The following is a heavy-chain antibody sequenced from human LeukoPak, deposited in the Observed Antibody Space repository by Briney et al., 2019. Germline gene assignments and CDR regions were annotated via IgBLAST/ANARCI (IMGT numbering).Heavy chain of an antibody. J-gene: IGHJ4*02. CDR3: ANIGLYSSKG. D-gene: IGHD5-18*01. Sequence: GGSLRLSCAASGFTFSGYWMHWVRQAPGKGLVWVSRINTDGSTTSYADSVKGRFTISRDNAKNTLYLQMNSLRAEDTAVYYCANIGLYSSKGRGQGTLVTVSS. CDR1: GFTFSGYW. CDR2: INTDGSTT. V-gene: IGHV3-74*01.